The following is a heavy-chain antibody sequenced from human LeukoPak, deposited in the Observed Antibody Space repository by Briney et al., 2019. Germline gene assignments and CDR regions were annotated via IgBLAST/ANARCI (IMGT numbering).Heavy chain of an antibody. J-gene: IGHJ4*02. V-gene: IGHV3-7*01. D-gene: IGHD2-2*01. CDR1: GFTFSSNW. Sequence: GGPLRLSCAASGFTFSSNWMNWVRQAPGKGLEWVANIKQDVSEKYYVYSVRGRFTISRDNAKNSMYMQMNSLRAEDTAVYYCARVRGYCSSTNCYFDYWGQGTLVTVSS. CDR2: IKQDVSEK. CDR3: ARVRGYCSSTNCYFDY.